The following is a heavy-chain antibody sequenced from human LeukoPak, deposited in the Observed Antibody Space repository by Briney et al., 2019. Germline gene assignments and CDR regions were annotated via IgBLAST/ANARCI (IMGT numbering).Heavy chain of an antibody. Sequence: SETLSLTCTVSGGSISYYYWTWIRQSPGKGLEWIGQIYYTGSTYYNPSLKRRVTISVDPSRNQFSLNLTSVTAPDTAVYYCARGGTYNDILSFDPWGQGTLVTVSS. CDR2: IYYTGST. CDR3: ARGGTYNDILSFDP. V-gene: IGHV4-59*01. D-gene: IGHD3-9*01. J-gene: IGHJ5*02. CDR1: GGSISYYY.